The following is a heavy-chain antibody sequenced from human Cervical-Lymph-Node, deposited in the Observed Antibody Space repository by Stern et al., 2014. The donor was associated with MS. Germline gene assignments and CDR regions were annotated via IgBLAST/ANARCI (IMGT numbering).Heavy chain of an antibody. J-gene: IGHJ4*02. CDR1: GLTVRGSS. CDR3: ARESGTTLDV. D-gene: IGHD1-26*01. Sequence: EVQLGQSGGGLVRPAGSLRLPCETSGLTVRGSSMDWVRPAPGKGKDLVSVVSTGGRTYYADSVKGRFTISRDTSKNTVFLQMNSLRVEDTAVYYCARESGTTLDVWGQGTLVTVSS. V-gene: IGHV3-66*01. CDR2: VSTGGRT.